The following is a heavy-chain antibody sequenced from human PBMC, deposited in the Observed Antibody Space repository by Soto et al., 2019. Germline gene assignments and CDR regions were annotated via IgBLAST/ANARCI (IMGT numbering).Heavy chain of an antibody. Sequence: EVQMVESGGGLVQPGGSLRLSCAASGFTFSSYWMHWVRQAPGKGLVWGSRINRDGSSTSYADSVKGRFTISRDNAKNTLYLQMNSLRAEDTAVYYCAREEVTPRNSYYYYGMDVWGQGTTVTVSS. J-gene: IGHJ6*02. V-gene: IGHV3-74*01. CDR2: INRDGSST. D-gene: IGHD5-18*01. CDR1: GFTFSSYW. CDR3: AREEVTPRNSYYYYGMDV.